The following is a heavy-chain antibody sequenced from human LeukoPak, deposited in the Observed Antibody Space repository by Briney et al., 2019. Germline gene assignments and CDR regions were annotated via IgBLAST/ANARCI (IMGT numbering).Heavy chain of an antibody. CDR1: GFSLSTSGVG. J-gene: IGHJ1*01. CDR2: IYWDDDK. D-gene: IGHD3-16*02. Sequence: SGPTLVNPTQTLTLTCTFSGFSLSTSGVGVAWIRQPPGKALEWLALIYWDDDKLYSPSLKSRLTITKDTSKNQVVLTMTNMEPVDTATYYCAHRLSGYNFQHWGQGTLVTVSS. V-gene: IGHV2-5*02. CDR3: AHRLSGYNFQH.